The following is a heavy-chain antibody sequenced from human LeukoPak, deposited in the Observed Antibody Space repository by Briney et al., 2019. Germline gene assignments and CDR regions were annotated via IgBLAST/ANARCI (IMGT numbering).Heavy chain of an antibody. D-gene: IGHD2-2*01. Sequence: SETLSLTCTVSCGSISSSSYYWRWIRQPPRKGLEWIGSNYYNGSTYYNPSLKSRITISVDTSKNQVHLNLSTVTAADTSLYYCARAPSQIPAAIGSWGQGTLVTVSS. CDR3: ARAPSQIPAAIGS. CDR1: CGSISSSSYY. J-gene: IGHJ4*02. CDR2: NYYNGST. V-gene: IGHV4-39*06.